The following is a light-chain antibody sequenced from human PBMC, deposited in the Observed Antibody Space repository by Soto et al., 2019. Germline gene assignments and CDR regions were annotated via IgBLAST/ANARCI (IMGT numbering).Light chain of an antibody. V-gene: IGKV3D-15*01. Sequence: NVIPQSPGPLSLSPGAQATLSFRASQSVSSSYLAWYQQKPGQAPGLLIYGASTRATGIPARISGSGSGTEFTLTISSLQSEDFAVYYCQQFRNWPCTFGQWNKV. CDR2: GAS. CDR3: QQFRNWPCT. J-gene: IGKJ1*01. CDR1: QSVSSSY.